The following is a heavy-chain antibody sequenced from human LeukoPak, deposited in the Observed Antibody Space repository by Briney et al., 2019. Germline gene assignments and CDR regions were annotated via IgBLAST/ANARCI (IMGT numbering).Heavy chain of an antibody. Sequence: GGSLRLSCAASGFTVSTNYMSWVRQAPGKGLEWVSDIYSSGSTHYADSVKGRFTISRDNYKNTLYLQMNNLRPEDTAVYFCARDLRDSRGSYGSDYWGQGTLVTVSS. D-gene: IGHD1-26*01. J-gene: IGHJ4*02. CDR3: ARDLRDSRGSYGSDY. V-gene: IGHV3-53*01. CDR1: GFTVSTNY. CDR2: IYSSGST.